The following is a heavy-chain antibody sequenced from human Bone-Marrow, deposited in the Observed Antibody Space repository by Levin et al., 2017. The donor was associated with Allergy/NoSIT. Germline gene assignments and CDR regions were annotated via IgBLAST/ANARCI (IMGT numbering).Heavy chain of an antibody. CDR2: IYTSGST. V-gene: IGHV4-61*02. CDR3: ARLVRGGSFDH. J-gene: IGHJ2*01. D-gene: IGHD3-10*01. CDR1: GGSISSGSYY. Sequence: SETLSLTCTVSGGSISSGSYYWSWIRQPAGKGLEWIGRIYTSGSTNFNPSLKSRVTISVDTSKNQFSLKLTSVTAADTAVYYCARLVRGGSFDHWGRGTLVTVSS.